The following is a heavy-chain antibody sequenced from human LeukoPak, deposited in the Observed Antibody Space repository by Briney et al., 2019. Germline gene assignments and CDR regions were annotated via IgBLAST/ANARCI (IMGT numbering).Heavy chain of an antibody. D-gene: IGHD3-3*01. CDR1: GYTFTSYG. J-gene: IGHJ6*02. Sequence: APVKVSCKASGYTFTSYGISWVRQAPGQGLEWMGWISAYNGNTNYAQKLQGRVTMTTDTSTSTAYMELRSLRSDDTAVYYCARDRLYDFWSGYSLDYYYYGMDVWGQGTTVTVSS. CDR3: ARDRLYDFWSGYSLDYYYYGMDV. CDR2: ISAYNGNT. V-gene: IGHV1-18*01.